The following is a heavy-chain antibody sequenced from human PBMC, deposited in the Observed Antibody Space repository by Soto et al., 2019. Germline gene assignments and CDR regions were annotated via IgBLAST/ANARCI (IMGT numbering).Heavy chain of an antibody. CDR3: ARDGGGVYQKGFDY. CDR1: GGSISSYY. V-gene: IGHV4-59*01. CDR2: IYYSGST. J-gene: IGHJ4*02. Sequence: QVQLQESGPGLVKPSETLSLTCTVSGGSISSYYWSWIRQPPGKGLEWIGYIYYSGSTNYNPSLKSRVTISVDTSKNQFSLKRSSVTAADTAVYYCARDGGGVYQKGFDYWGQGTLVTVSS. D-gene: IGHD2-2*01.